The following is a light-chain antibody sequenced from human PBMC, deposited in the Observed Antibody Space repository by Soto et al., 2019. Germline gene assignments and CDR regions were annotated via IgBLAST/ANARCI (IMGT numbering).Light chain of an antibody. CDR2: ETD. Sequence: QSVLTQPASVSGFPGQSITISCTGTNNDVGGHMYVSWYQHQAGKVPKLIIYETDARPSGVSDRFSGSKSGNTASLTISGVQAEAEDTYYCSAYRRGIIVFGGGTKLTVL. J-gene: IGLJ2*01. CDR3: SAYRRGIIV. V-gene: IGLV2-14*01. CDR1: NNDVGGHMY.